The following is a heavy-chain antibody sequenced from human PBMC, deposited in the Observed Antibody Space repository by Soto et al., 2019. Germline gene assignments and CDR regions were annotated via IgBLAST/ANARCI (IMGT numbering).Heavy chain of an antibody. CDR2: IHYSGKT. Sequence: LVILSLSCVVYCDPCVTYGLHWIRPYPGKGLEWIADIHYSGKTNYNPSLKSRLTISVDSSQKQFSLKLTSVTAADTAVYYCVPFEEPSPGSGPLADCWGQGTLVTVSA. D-gene: IGHD3-10*01. CDR1: CDPCVTYG. V-gene: IGHV4-34*01. J-gene: IGHJ4*02. CDR3: VPFEEPSPGSGPLADC.